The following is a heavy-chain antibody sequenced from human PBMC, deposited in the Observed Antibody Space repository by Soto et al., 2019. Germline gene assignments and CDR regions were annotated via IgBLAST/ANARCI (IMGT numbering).Heavy chain of an antibody. CDR3: ASTTTDDAFDI. D-gene: IGHD5-12*01. Sequence: EVQLVESGGGLVQPGGSLRLSCAASGFTFSDHYMDWVRQAPGKGLEWVGRTRNKANSYTTEYAASVKGRFTISRDDSKNSLYLQMNSLKTEDTAVYYCASTTTDDAFDIWGQGTMVTVSS. V-gene: IGHV3-72*01. J-gene: IGHJ3*02. CDR1: GFTFSDHY. CDR2: TRNKANSYTT.